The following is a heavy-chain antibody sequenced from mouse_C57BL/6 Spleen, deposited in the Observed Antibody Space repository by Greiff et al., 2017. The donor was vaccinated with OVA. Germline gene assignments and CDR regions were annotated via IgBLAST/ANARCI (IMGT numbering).Heavy chain of an antibody. CDR2: IWSGGST. CDR1: GFSLTRYG. Sequence: VQLKESGPGLVQPSQSLSITCTVSGFSLTRYGVHWVRQSPGKGLEWLGVIWSGGSTDYNAAFISRLSISKDNSKSQVFFKMNSLQADDTAMYYCARNPAKVYYAMDYWGQGTSVTVSS. J-gene: IGHJ4*01. V-gene: IGHV2-2*01. CDR3: ARNPAKVYYAMDY.